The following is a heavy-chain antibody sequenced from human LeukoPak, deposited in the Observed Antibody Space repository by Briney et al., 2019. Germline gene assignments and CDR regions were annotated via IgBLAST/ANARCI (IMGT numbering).Heavy chain of an antibody. CDR3: ARHGSSYAFDC. CDR1: GGSISGYY. V-gene: IGHV4-59*08. Sequence: SETLSLTCTVSGGSISGYYWSWIRQPPGKGLEWIDYITYSGSTNYNPSLKSRVTMSVDTSKNQFSLRLSSVTAADTAAYYCARHGSSYAFDCWGQGTLVTVSS. J-gene: IGHJ4*02. CDR2: ITYSGST. D-gene: IGHD2-2*01.